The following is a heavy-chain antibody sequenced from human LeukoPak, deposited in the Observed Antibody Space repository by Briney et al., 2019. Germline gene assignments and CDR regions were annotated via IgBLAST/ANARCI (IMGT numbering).Heavy chain of an antibody. J-gene: IGHJ6*03. CDR3: ARGGGYYYYYMDV. V-gene: IGHV4-34*01. CDR2: INHSGST. CDR1: GGSFSGYY. Sequence: SETLSLTCAVYGGSFSGYYWSWIRQPPGKGLEWIGEINHSGSTNYNPSLKSRVTISVDTSKNQFSLKLSSATAADTAVYYCARGGGYYYYYMDVWGKGTTVAVSS.